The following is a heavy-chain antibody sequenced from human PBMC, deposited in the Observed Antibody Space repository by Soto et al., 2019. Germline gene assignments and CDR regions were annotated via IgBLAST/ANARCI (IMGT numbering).Heavy chain of an antibody. CDR2: VSLAGDRT. V-gene: IGHV3-23*01. CDR1: RFDFSSYE. Sequence: GGSLRLSCVASRFDFSSYEMSWVRQAAGKGLEWVSRVSLAGDRTNYAGSVKGRFTVSRDNFKNALYLEMDSLRPDDTAIYYCARGGGYCTPTSCAIDSWGRGTPVTVSS. J-gene: IGHJ4*02. D-gene: IGHD2-8*01. CDR3: ARGGGYCTPTSCAIDS.